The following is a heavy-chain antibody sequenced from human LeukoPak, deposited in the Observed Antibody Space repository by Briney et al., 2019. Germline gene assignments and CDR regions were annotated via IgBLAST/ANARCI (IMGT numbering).Heavy chain of an antibody. CDR2: IIPIFGTA. J-gene: IGHJ4*02. CDR3: AGSGVVVVAATRVFDY. V-gene: IGHV1-69*01. Sequence: SVKVSCKASGGTFSSYAISWVRQAPGQGLEWMGGIIPIFGTANYAQKFQGRVTITADESTSTAYMELSSLRSEDTAVYYCAGSGVVVVAATRVFDYWGQGTLVTVSS. CDR1: GGTFSSYA. D-gene: IGHD2-15*01.